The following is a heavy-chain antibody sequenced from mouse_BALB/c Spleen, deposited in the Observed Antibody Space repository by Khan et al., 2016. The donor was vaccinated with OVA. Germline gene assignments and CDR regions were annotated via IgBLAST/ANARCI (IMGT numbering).Heavy chain of an antibody. J-gene: IGHJ2*01. CDR3: ARIKKIVATYFDD. CDR1: GYTFTSYW. CDR2: TNPTNGRT. D-gene: IGHD1-1*01. Sequence: QVQLQQSGAELVKAGASVKMSCKASGYTFTSYWMHWVKQRLGQGLEWFAETNPTNGRTYYNEKFTSKATLTVDKSSRKAYMLLSGPTFEDSAVYYCARIKKIVATYFDDWGQGTTLTVSS. V-gene: IGHV1S81*02.